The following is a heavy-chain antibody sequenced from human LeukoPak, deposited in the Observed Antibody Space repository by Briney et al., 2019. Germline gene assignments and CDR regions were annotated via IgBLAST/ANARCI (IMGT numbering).Heavy chain of an antibody. CDR1: GGSISSSSYY. CDR3: ARQSVVFSIAARPNWFDP. CDR2: IYYSGST. Sequence: NPSETLSLTCTVSGGSISSSSYYWGWIRQPPGKGLEWIGSIYYSGSTYYNPSLKSRVTISVDTSKNQFSLKLSSVTAADTAVYYCARQSVVFSIAARPNWFDPWGQGTLVTVSS. J-gene: IGHJ5*02. V-gene: IGHV4-39*01. D-gene: IGHD6-6*01.